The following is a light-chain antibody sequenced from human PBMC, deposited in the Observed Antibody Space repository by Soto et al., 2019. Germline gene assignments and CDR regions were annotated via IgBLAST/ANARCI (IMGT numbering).Light chain of an antibody. CDR1: SSDVGAYDY. CDR3: RSYTTSNTGV. CDR2: EVS. V-gene: IGLV2-14*01. J-gene: IGLJ3*02. Sequence: QSALTQPASVSGSPGQSITISCTGTSSDVGAYDYVSWYQQHPGKAPKFMLYEVSNRPSGLSNRFSGSKSGNTASLPISGLQAEDEADYYCRSYTTSNTGVFGGGTKLTVL.